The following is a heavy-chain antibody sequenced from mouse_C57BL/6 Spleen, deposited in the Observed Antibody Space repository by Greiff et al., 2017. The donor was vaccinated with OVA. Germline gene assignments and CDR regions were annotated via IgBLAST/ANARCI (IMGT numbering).Heavy chain of an antibody. J-gene: IGHJ3*01. V-gene: IGHV1-26*01. Sequence: EVQLQQSGPELVKPGASVKISCKASGYTFTDYYMNWVKQSHGKSLEWIGDINPNNGGTSYNQKFKGKATLTVDKSSSTAYMELRSLTSEDSAVYYCARFYYDYDEAWFAYWGQGTLVTVSA. CDR3: ARFYYDYDEAWFAY. D-gene: IGHD2-4*01. CDR2: INPNNGGT. CDR1: GYTFTDYY.